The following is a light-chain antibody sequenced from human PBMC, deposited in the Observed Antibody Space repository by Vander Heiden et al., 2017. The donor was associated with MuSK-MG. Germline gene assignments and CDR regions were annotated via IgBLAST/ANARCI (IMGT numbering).Light chain of an antibody. Sequence: QSVLPQPPSASATPGQRVTISCSGSTSNIGGNYVFWYQHLPGTAPKLRIYRNNQRPSGVPDRFSGSKSGTSASLAISGLRSEDEADYFCAAWDDGLRGVVFGGGTKVTVI. CDR3: AAWDDGLRGVV. J-gene: IGLJ2*01. V-gene: IGLV1-47*01. CDR2: RNN. CDR1: TSNIGGNY.